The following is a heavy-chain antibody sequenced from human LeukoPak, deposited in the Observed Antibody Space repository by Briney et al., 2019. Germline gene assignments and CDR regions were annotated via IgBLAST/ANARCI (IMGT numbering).Heavy chain of an antibody. CDR2: IDPSDSYT. V-gene: IGHV5-10-1*01. CDR1: GYSFTSYW. D-gene: IGHD2-8*01. Sequence: GESLKISCKGSGYSFTSYWISWLRQMPGKGLEWMGRIDPSDSYTNYSPSFQGHVTISADKSISTAYLQWSSLKASDTAMYYCARHEGIVLMVCAIDYYYYGMDVWGQGTTVTVSS. J-gene: IGHJ6*02. CDR3: ARHEGIVLMVCAIDYYYYGMDV.